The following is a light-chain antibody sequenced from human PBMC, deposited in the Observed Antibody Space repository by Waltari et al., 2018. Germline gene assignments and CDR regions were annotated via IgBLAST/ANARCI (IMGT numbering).Light chain of an antibody. J-gene: IGKJ2*01. V-gene: IGKV1-39*01. CDR3: HQSYSTPPYT. CDR2: AAS. Sequence: DIQMTQSPSSLSASVGDRVTITCRASQSISTYLNWYQQKPGKAPKLLIYAASSLQSGVPSRFSGSGSGTDFTLTITSLQPEDFAAYYCHQSYSTPPYTFGHGTKLEMK. CDR1: QSISTY.